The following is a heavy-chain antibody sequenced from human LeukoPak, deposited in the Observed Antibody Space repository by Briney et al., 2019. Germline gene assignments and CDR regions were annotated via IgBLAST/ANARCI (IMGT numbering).Heavy chain of an antibody. D-gene: IGHD5-18*01. J-gene: IGHJ5*02. Sequence: PSETLSLTCTVSGGSIRSYYWSWIRQPPGKGLEWIGYIYYSGSTNYNPSLKSRVTISVDTSKNQFSLKLSSVTAADTAVYYCARGNDPGYSYASFDPWGQGTLVTVSS. CDR3: ARGNDPGYSYASFDP. CDR1: GGSIRSYY. CDR2: IYYSGST. V-gene: IGHV4-59*01.